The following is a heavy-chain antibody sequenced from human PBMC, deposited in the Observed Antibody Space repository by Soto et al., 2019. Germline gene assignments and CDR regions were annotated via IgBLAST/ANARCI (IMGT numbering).Heavy chain of an antibody. D-gene: IGHD3-3*02. J-gene: IGHJ2*01. CDR2: INAGNGET. CDR3: ARSVTIFGVVSDTPFDL. Sequence: QVELVQSGTEVKKPGASVKLPCKASGYTFTEYAIHWLRQAPGHRLEWMGWINAGNGETKYSQKFQGRVPITRDTAANTAYMGLTNLTSEDTALYFCARSVTIFGVVSDTPFDLWGRGSLVSVSS. CDR1: GYTFTEYA. V-gene: IGHV1-3*01.